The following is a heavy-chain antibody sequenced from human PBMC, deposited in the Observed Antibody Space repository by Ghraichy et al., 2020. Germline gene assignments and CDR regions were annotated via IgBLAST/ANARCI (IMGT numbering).Heavy chain of an antibody. CDR1: GFILSTYG. CDR2: SSNSGVTK. D-gene: IGHD2-15*01. Sequence: LKVSCAASGFILSTYGMNWVRQAPGKGLEWISYSSNSGVTKYYADSVKGRFTISRDHAKNSLYLQMNSLRAEDTAVYYCARLRAGGYADYWGQGTLITVSS. J-gene: IGHJ4*02. CDR3: ARLRAGGYADY. V-gene: IGHV3-48*01.